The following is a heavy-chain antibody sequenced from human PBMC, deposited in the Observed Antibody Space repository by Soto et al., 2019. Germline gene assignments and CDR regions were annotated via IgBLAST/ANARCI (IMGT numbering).Heavy chain of an antibody. D-gene: IGHD4-17*01. Sequence: QVQLVQSGAEVKKPGSSVKVSCKASGGTFSSYTISWVRQAPGQGLEWMGRIIPILGIANYAQKFQGRVTITAVKSTSTAYMELSSLRSEDTAVYYCARASSGDYVDAFDIWGQGTMVTVSS. V-gene: IGHV1-69*02. CDR2: IIPILGIA. J-gene: IGHJ3*02. CDR1: GGTFSSYT. CDR3: ARASSGDYVDAFDI.